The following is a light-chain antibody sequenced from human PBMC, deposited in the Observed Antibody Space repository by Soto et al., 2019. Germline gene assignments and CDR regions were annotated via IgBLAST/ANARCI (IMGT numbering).Light chain of an antibody. CDR2: GAS. V-gene: IGKV3-20*01. CDR3: QQYGSSPPFT. CDR1: QSVTSNY. J-gene: IGKJ3*01. Sequence: EIVLTQSPGTLSLSPGERATLSCRASQSVTSNYLAWYQQKPGQAPRLLIYGASIRATGIPDRFSGSGSGTDFTLTISRLEPEDFAVYYCQQYGSSPPFTVGPGTKVDIK.